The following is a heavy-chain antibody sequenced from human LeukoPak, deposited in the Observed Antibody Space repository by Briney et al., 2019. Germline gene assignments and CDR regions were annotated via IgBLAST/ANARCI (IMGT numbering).Heavy chain of an antibody. Sequence: GGSLRLSCAASGFTFDEYGMSWVRQAPGKGLEWVSSISSSSSYIYYADSVKGRFTISRDNAKNSLYLQMNSLRAEDTAVYYCAREYSGYGAFDIWGQGTMVTVSS. V-gene: IGHV3-21*01. CDR3: AREYSGYGAFDI. J-gene: IGHJ3*02. CDR1: GFTFDEYG. D-gene: IGHD3-22*01. CDR2: ISSSSSYI.